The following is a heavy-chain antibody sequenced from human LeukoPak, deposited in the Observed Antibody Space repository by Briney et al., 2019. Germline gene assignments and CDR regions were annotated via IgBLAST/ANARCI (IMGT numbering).Heavy chain of an antibody. Sequence: PSETLSLTCTVSGGSISSRTYYWAWIRQPPGKGLEWIGCFYYSGGTYYNPSLKSRVTISVDTSKNQFSLKLSSVTAADTAVYYCARVGQWLVAYNWFDPWGQGTLVTVSS. J-gene: IGHJ5*02. CDR2: FYYSGGT. V-gene: IGHV4-39*01. CDR3: ARVGQWLVAYNWFDP. D-gene: IGHD6-19*01. CDR1: GGSISSRTYY.